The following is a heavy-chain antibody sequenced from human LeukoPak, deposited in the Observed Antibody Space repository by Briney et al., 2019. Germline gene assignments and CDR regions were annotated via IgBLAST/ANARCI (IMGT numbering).Heavy chain of an antibody. CDR2: ISRDSTTI. CDR1: GFTFSSYA. CDR3: ATDYYDSSGYYTGSY. J-gene: IGHJ4*02. D-gene: IGHD3-22*01. Sequence: GGSLRLSCAASGFTFSSYAMHWVRQAPGKGLEWLSYISRDSTTIYYADSVKGRFTISRDNAKNSLYLQMNSLRAEDTAVYYCATDYYDSSGYYTGSYWGQGTLVTVSS. V-gene: IGHV3-48*01.